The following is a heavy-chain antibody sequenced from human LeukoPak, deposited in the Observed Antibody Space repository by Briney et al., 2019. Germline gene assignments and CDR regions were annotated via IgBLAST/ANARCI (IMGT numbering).Heavy chain of an antibody. Sequence: AGSLTLSCAASGFSFSNYWMSWVRQAPGKGLEWVANIKQDGSEKYYVDSVKGLFTISRDNAKNSLYLQMNSLRAEDTALYYCARAGHYDTTWYQWGQGTLVTVSS. V-gene: IGHV3-7*01. D-gene: IGHD3-22*01. CDR3: ARAGHYDTTWYQ. CDR2: IKQDGSEK. J-gene: IGHJ4*02. CDR1: GFSFSNYW.